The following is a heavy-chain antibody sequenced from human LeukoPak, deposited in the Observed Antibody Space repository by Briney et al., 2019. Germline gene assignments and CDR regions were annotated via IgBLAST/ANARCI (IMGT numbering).Heavy chain of an antibody. CDR2: ISAYNGNT. V-gene: IGHV1-18*01. CDR3: ARYIAVADYYYYGMDV. J-gene: IGHJ6*02. D-gene: IGHD6-19*01. CDR1: GYTFTSYG. Sequence: ASVKVSCKASGYTFTSYGISWVRQAPGQGLEWMGWISAYNGNTNYAQKLQGRVTMTTDTSTSTAYMELRSLRSDDTAVYYCARYIAVADYYYYGMDVCGQGTTVTVSS.